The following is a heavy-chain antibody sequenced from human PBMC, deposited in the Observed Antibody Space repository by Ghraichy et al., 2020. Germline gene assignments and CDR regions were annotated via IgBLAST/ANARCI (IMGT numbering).Heavy chain of an antibody. D-gene: IGHD6-13*01. CDR1: GFTFSSYA. V-gene: IGHV3-23*01. Sequence: GGSLRLSCAASGFTFSSYAMSWVRQAPGKGLEWVSVISGSGGSTYYADSVKGRFTISRDNSKNTLYLQMNSLRAEDTAVYYCAKGSSSWYLGYWFDRWGEGSLVTDSS. J-gene: IGHJ5*02. CDR3: AKGSSSWYLGYWFDR. CDR2: ISGSGGST.